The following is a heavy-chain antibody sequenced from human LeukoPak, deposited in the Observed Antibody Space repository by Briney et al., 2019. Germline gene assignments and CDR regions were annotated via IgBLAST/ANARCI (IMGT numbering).Heavy chain of an antibody. Sequence: ASVKVSCKASGYTFTSYDISWVRQAPGQGLEWMGGISAYNGNTNYAQKLQGRVTMTTDTSTSTAYMELRSLRSDDTAVYYCARADCSGGICYYFDYWGQGTLVTVSS. V-gene: IGHV1-18*01. D-gene: IGHD2-15*01. CDR3: ARADCSGGICYYFDY. J-gene: IGHJ4*02. CDR2: ISAYNGNT. CDR1: GYTFTSYD.